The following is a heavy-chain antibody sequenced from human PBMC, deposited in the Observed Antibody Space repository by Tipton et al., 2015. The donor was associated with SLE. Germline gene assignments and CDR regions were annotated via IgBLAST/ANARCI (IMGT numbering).Heavy chain of an antibody. J-gene: IGHJ3*02. V-gene: IGHV1-8*01. CDR1: GYTFTSYD. D-gene: IGHD3-22*01. CDR2: MNPNSGNT. CDR3: ARGPYYYDSRGYYRRSSFDI. Sequence: QVQLVQSGAEVKKPGASVKVSYKASGYTFTSYDINWVRQATGQGLEWMGWMNPNSGNTGYTQKFQGRVTMTRNTSISTAYMELSSLRSEDTAVYYCARGPYYYDSRGYYRRSSFDIWGQGTMVTVSS.